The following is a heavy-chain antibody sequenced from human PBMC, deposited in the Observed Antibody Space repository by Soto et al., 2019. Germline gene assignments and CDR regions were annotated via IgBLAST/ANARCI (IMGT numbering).Heavy chain of an antibody. CDR3: ARDPAIYSGKFDYGLDV. V-gene: IGHV3-48*03. Sequence: GGSLRLSCAVSGFTFSSYEMNWVRQAPGKXLEWVSYIGTSGKTIYYADSVRGRFTISRDNAKNSLYLQMNSLRAEDTAVYFCARDPAIYSGKFDYGLDVWGRGTTVTVSS. CDR1: GFTFSSYE. D-gene: IGHD4-4*01. CDR2: IGTSGKTI. J-gene: IGHJ6*02.